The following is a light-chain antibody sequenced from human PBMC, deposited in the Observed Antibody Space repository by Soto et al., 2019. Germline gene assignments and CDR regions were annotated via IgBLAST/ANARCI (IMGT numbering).Light chain of an antibody. CDR3: GSYAGSKWYV. J-gene: IGLJ1*01. Sequence: QSVLTQPPSASGSPGQSVTISCTGTNSVVGGYNYVSCYQQYPGKAPKLIIYEFNERPSGVPDRFSGSKSGNTASLTVSGLQTADEADYYCGSYAGSKWYVLRTGTKVIGL. CDR2: EFN. CDR1: NSVVGGYNY. V-gene: IGLV2-8*01.